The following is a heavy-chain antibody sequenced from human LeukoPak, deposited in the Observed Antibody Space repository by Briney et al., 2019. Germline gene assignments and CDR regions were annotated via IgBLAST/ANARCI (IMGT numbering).Heavy chain of an antibody. Sequence: PGGSLRLSCTASGFSFGAYAFNWVRQAPGKGLEWVSGISVSSGGTYYAESVRGWFTISRDNSKNTLSLQMDSLRVEDTAVYFCARAGLRSQFTVYNYFDHWGQGTLVTVSS. CDR2: ISVSSGGT. J-gene: IGHJ5*02. V-gene: IGHV3-23*01. CDR3: ARAGLRSQFTVYNYFDH. CDR1: GFSFGAYA. D-gene: IGHD4-17*01.